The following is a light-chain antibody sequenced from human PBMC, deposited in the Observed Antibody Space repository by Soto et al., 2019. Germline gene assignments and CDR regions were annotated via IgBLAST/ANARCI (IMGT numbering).Light chain of an antibody. J-gene: IGKJ2*01. V-gene: IGKV1-5*03. Sequence: DIQMTQSPSTLSASVGDRVTITCRASQSISSWLAWYQQKPGKAPKLLIYKASSIESGVPSRFSGSGSGTEFTLTISNLQPDDFATYYCQQYNSYSHTFGQGTKLEIK. CDR2: KAS. CDR3: QQYNSYSHT. CDR1: QSISSW.